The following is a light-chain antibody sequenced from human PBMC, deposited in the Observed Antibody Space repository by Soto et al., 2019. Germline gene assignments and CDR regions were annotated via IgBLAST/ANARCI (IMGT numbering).Light chain of an antibody. CDR1: QSISSNF. V-gene: IGKV3D-7*01. CDR2: DSS. CDR3: QEYYMSPWT. J-gene: IGKJ1*01. Sequence: EIVLTQSPSTLSVSLGARVTLSCRASQSISSNFLSWYQQTPGHPPRLLIYDSSTKATGFPERFSGSGSGTDFTLTISSLEPEDFAVYYCQEYYMSPWTFGQGTKLEIK.